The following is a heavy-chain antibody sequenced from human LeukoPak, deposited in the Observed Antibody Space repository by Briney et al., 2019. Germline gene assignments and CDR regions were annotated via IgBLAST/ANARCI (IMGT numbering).Heavy chain of an antibody. V-gene: IGHV3-53*01. CDR1: GSTVSSNS. J-gene: IGHJ4*02. D-gene: IGHD5-24*01. CDR2: IYSDNT. CDR3: ARGWLQLEVGY. Sequence: GGSLRLSCTVSGSTVSSNSMSWVRQAPGKGLEWVSFIYSDNTHYSDSVKGRFTISRDNSKNTLYLQMNSLRAEDTAVYYCARGWLQLEVGYWGQGTLVTVSS.